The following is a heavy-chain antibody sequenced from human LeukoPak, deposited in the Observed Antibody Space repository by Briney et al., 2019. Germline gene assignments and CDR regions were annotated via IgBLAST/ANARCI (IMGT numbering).Heavy chain of an antibody. Sequence: TGRSLRLSCAASGFTFSSYGMHWVRQAPSQGLEWVANIKEDGSDKYYVDSVKGRFTISRDNADNSLYLQMNSLRAEDTAVYYCARGPRFNYWGQGTLVTVSS. CDR3: ARGPRFNY. CDR1: GFTFSSYG. J-gene: IGHJ4*02. CDR2: IKEDGSDK. V-gene: IGHV3-7*04.